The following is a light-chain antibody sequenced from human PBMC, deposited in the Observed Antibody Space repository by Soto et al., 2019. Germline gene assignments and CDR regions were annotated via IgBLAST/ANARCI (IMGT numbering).Light chain of an antibody. CDR2: GAS. J-gene: IGKJ1*01. CDR3: QQYAISPT. CDR1: QSVSSNY. Sequence: EIVLTQSPGTLSLSPGERATLSCRASQSVSSNYLAWYQQKPGQAPSLLIYGASSRATGTPDRFSGSGSGTDFALTIGRLEPEDFAVYYCQQYAISPTFGQGTKVDIK. V-gene: IGKV3-20*01.